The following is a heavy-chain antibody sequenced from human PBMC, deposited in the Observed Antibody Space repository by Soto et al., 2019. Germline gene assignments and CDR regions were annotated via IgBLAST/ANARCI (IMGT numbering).Heavy chain of an antibody. CDR2: ITGTGGNT. J-gene: IGHJ6*02. CDR3: ARIRGYWYGLDV. Sequence: ECLRLSCAASGFALSTYGVTWVRQAPGKGLEWVSAITGTGGNTYYVDSVKGRFTSSRDNSKNMLYLQVNSLRVEDTAVYYCARIRGYWYGLDVWGQGTTVTVSS. V-gene: IGHV3-23*01. CDR1: GFALSTYG.